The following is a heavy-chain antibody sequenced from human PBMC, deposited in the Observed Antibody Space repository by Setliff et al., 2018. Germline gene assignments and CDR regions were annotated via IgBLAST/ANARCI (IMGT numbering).Heavy chain of an antibody. CDR2: INYRGST. D-gene: IGHD1-1*01. J-gene: IGHJ4*02. V-gene: IGHV4-59*04. Sequence: SETLSLTCTVSGGYIRSFHWSWIRQPPGKGLEWIGSINYRGSTHDNPSLRSRVTMSVDTSKSHFSLTLRSLTAADTAVYYCARAQFYINFGSWGQGTLVTVSS. CDR3: ARAQFYINFGS. CDR1: GGYIRSFH.